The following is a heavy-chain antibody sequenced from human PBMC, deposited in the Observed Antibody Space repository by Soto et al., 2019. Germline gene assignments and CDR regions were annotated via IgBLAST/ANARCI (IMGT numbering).Heavy chain of an antibody. D-gene: IGHD3-22*01. V-gene: IGHV3-11*01. CDR2: ISSSGNTI. J-gene: IGHJ4*02. CDR3: AKMSSENYYDPVFS. CDR1: GFTFSDYY. Sequence: QVQLVESGGGLVKTSGSLRIACAASGFTFSDYYMSWVRQAPGKGQEWVSYISSSGNTIYYADSVKGRFTISRDNAKNSVYLQMNSLRAEDTALYFCAKMSSENYYDPVFSWGQGTLVTVSS.